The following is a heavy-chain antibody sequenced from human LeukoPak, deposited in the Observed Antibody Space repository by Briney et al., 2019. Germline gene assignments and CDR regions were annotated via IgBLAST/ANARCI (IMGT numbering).Heavy chain of an antibody. D-gene: IGHD3-22*01. CDR2: IKQDGSEK. J-gene: IGHJ4*02. CDR1: GFTFSSYW. Sequence: GGSLRLSCAASGFTFSSYWMSWVRQAPGKGLEWVANIKQDGSEKYYVDSVKGRSTISRDNAKNSLYLQMNSLRAEDTAVYYCARDYDYYDSSGYLTHFDYWGQGTLVTVSS. V-gene: IGHV3-7*01. CDR3: ARDYDYYDSSGYLTHFDY.